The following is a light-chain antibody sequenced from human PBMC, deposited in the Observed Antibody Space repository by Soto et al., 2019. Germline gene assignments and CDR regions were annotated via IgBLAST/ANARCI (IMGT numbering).Light chain of an antibody. CDR2: QDS. V-gene: IGLV3-1*01. CDR1: KLGYKY. J-gene: IGLJ2*01. CDR3: QAWDSSTVV. Sequence: SSELTQPPSVSVSPGQTASITCSGDKLGYKYACWYQQKPGQSPVLVIYQDSKRPSGIPERFSGSNSGNTATLTISGTQAMDEADYYCQAWDSSTVVFGGGAKVTVL.